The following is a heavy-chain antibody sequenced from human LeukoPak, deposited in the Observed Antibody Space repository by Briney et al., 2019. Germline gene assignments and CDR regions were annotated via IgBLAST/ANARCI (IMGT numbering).Heavy chain of an antibody. CDR1: GGSISGYF. J-gene: IGHJ4*02. D-gene: IGHD5-12*01. V-gene: IGHV4-4*07. Sequence: SAETLSLTCTVSGGSISGYFWSWIRQPAGKGLEWIGRIYSSGSNNYNPSLKSRVTMSLNTSKNHLSLNLSSVTAADTAVYYCAREPTSGREPASGRPLDYWGQGTLVTVSS. CDR2: IYSSGSN. CDR3: AREPTSGREPASGRPLDY.